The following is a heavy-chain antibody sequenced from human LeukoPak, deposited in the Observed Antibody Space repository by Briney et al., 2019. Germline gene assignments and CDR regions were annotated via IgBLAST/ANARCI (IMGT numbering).Heavy chain of an antibody. J-gene: IGHJ4*02. CDR3: ARAQWLPTYYFDY. D-gene: IGHD6-19*01. Sequence: ASVKVSCKASGYTFTSYDINWVRQATGQGLEWMGWMNPNSGNTGYAQKFQGRVTITRDTSASTAYMELSSLRSEDTAVYYCARAQWLPTYYFDYWGQGTLVTVSS. CDR2: MNPNSGNT. V-gene: IGHV1-8*01. CDR1: GYTFTSYD.